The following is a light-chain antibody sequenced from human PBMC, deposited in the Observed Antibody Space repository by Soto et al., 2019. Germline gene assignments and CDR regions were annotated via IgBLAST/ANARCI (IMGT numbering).Light chain of an antibody. CDR3: QKYNSAPPT. CDR2: AAA. CDR1: QGISNY. V-gene: IGKV1-27*01. Sequence: DIQMTQSPSSLSASVGDRVTITCRASQGISNYLAWYQQKPGKVPKLLMYAAATLQSGVSSRFSGSGSGTDFTLTISSLQPEDVATYYCQKYNSAPPTFGQGTKVDIK. J-gene: IGKJ1*01.